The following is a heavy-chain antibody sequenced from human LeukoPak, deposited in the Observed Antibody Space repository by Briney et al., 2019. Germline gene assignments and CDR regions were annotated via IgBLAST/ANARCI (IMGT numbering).Heavy chain of an antibody. Sequence: GGSLRLSCAASGFTFSSYAMHWVRQAPGKGLEWVAVISYVGSNKYYADSVKGRFTISRDNSKNTLYLQMNSLRAEDTAVYYCARVRSGSYDWFDPWGQGTLVTVSS. V-gene: IGHV3-30-3*01. CDR3: ARVRSGSYDWFDP. CDR2: ISYVGSNK. J-gene: IGHJ5*02. D-gene: IGHD1-26*01. CDR1: GFTFSSYA.